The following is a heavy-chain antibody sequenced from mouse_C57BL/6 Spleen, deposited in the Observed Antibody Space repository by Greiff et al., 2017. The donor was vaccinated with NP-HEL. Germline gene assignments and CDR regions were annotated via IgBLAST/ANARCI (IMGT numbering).Heavy chain of an antibody. CDR3: ARGGSFAY. Sequence: QVQLKESGAELARPGASVKMSCKASGYTFTSYTMHWVKQRPGQGLEWIGYINPSSGYTKYNQKFKDKATLTADKSSSTAYMQLSSLTSEDSAVYYCARGGSFAYWGQGTLVTVSA. CDR1: GYTFTSYT. J-gene: IGHJ3*01. V-gene: IGHV1-4*01. CDR2: INPSSGYT. D-gene: IGHD1-1*01.